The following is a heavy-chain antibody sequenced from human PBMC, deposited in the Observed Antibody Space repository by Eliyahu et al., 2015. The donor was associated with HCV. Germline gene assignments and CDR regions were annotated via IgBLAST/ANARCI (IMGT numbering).Heavy chain of an antibody. V-gene: IGHV4-59*01. J-gene: IGHJ5*02. CDR2: VHXTGRT. CDR1: GGSXPTYX. Sequence: QVQLQESGPGLVKPSETLSLTCXVSGGSXPTYXWXWIPPPPGKGLGWIGYVHXTGRTNYNPSLKSRVTISLDTSKNQFSLKLTSVTAADTAMYYCASGGGGIAVTGTGGWFDPWGQGTLATVSS. D-gene: IGHD6-19*01. CDR3: ASGGGGIAVTGTGGWFDP.